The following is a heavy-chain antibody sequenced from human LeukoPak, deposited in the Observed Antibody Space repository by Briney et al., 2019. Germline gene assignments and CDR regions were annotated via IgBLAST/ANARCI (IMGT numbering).Heavy chain of an antibody. CDR1: GDSISTYY. V-gene: IGHV4-59*01. Sequence: PSETLSLTCSVSGDSISTYYWHWIRQPPGKGQEWIGYIFYGGNTNYNPSLKRRVTISVDTSKNQFSLQLSSVTAADTAVYYCARADQALLIFNYWGQGTLVTVSS. J-gene: IGHJ4*02. D-gene: IGHD2-2*01. CDR3: ARADQALLIFNY. CDR2: IFYGGNT.